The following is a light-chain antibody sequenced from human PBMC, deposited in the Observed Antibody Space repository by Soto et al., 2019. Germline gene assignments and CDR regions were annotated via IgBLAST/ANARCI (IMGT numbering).Light chain of an antibody. J-gene: IGKJ4*02. Sequence: DIQMTQSPSSLSASVGDRVTITCRASQSISSYLNWYQQKPGKAPKLLIYAASSLQSGVPSRFSGSGSGTDFTLTISCLQSEDFATYYCQQYYSYSWTFGGVTKVDIK. CDR1: QSISSY. CDR2: AAS. V-gene: IGKV1-39*01. CDR3: QQYYSYSWT.